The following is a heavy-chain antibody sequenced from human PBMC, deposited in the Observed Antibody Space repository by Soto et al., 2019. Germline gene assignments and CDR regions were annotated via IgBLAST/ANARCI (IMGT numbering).Heavy chain of an antibody. V-gene: IGHV4-59*08. Sequence: SETLSLTCSVTGVSISNFYWSWIRQPPGKGLESIGYLYYGGSTNYNPSLKYRVTISGDTSKNQFSLSLTSVTAADTAVYYCVGTLEPVMVSPFGYPQLSFAYWGRGTLVPVSS. CDR2: LYYGGST. J-gene: IGHJ4*02. CDR1: GVSISNFY. CDR3: VGTLEPVMVSPFGYPQLSFAY. D-gene: IGHD5-18*01.